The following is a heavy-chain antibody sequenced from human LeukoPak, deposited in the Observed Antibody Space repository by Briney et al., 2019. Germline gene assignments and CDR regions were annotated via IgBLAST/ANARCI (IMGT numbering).Heavy chain of an antibody. CDR3: ARGQCGGNCAFALYFDL. V-gene: IGHV4-61*09. Sequence: SQTLSLICTVTGVSISSGDDYWRWLRQPAGKELQWVGHIYSSGSTNYNPSLKSRVTISVDTSKNQFSLNLNSVTAADTAVYYCARGQCGGNCAFALYFDLWGRGTLVTVSS. CDR2: IYSSGST. D-gene: IGHD2-21*02. J-gene: IGHJ2*01. CDR1: GVSISSGDDY.